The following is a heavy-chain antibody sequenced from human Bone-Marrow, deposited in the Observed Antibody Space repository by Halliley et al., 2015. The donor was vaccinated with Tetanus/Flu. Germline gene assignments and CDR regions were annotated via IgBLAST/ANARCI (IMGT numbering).Heavy chain of an antibody. D-gene: IGHD3-16*01. V-gene: IGHV3-11*06. CDR2: ISSRGSDT. J-gene: IGHJ3*01. Sequence: QVQLVQSGGGLVKPGGSLRLSCAASGFTFSDHYMTWIRLAPGKGLEWVSYISSRGSDTNHADSVKGRFTISRDNAKNSLYLQMNSLRAEDTAVYFCARDLRGDDTRNDAFDFWGQGTMVTVSS. CDR1: GFTFSDHY. CDR3: ARDLRGDDTRNDAFDF.